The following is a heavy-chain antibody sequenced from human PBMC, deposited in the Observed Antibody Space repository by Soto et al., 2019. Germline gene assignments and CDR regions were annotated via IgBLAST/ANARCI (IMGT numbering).Heavy chain of an antibody. CDR2: ISAYNGNT. V-gene: IGHV1-18*01. J-gene: IGHJ4*02. Sequence: ASVKVSCKASGYTFTSYGISWVRQAPGQGLEWMGWISAYNGNTNYAQKLQGRVTMTTDTSTSTAYMELRSLRSDDTAVYYCARGDVVVPAAMPSFDYWGQGTLVTVSS. CDR3: ARGDVVVPAAMPSFDY. D-gene: IGHD2-2*01. CDR1: GYTFTSYG.